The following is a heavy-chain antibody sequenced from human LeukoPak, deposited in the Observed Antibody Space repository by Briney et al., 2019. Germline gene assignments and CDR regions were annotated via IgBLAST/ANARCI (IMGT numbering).Heavy chain of an antibody. Sequence: GGSLRLSCAASGITFGTYPMSWVRQAPGKGLEWVSAMSGSGASIYYADSVKGRFTISRDNSKNTLYLQLNSLRAEDTAVYFCAKVHLPIGDSSGYAKFDNWGQGTLVIVSS. D-gene: IGHD3-22*01. V-gene: IGHV3-23*01. J-gene: IGHJ4*02. CDR3: AKVHLPIGDSSGYAKFDN. CDR1: GITFGTYP. CDR2: MSGSGASI.